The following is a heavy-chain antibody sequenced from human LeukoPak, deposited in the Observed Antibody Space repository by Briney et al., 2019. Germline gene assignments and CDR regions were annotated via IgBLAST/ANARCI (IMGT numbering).Heavy chain of an antibody. Sequence: GGSLRLSCAASGFTFSSYSMNWVRQAPGRGLEWVSYISSSSSTIYYADSVKGRFTISRDNAKNSLYLQMNSLRAEDTAVYYCARDYCSSTSCYTQTFDYWGQGTLVTVSS. D-gene: IGHD2-2*02. J-gene: IGHJ4*02. CDR1: GFTFSSYS. V-gene: IGHV3-48*04. CDR3: ARDYCSSTSCYTQTFDY. CDR2: ISSSSSTI.